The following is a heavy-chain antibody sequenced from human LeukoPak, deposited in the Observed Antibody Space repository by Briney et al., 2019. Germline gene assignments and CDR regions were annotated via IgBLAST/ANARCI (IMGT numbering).Heavy chain of an antibody. CDR3: ARTRYCSSETCFSPDLLDT. J-gene: IGHJ5*02. V-gene: IGHV4-38-2*01. Sequence: PSETLSLTCAVSGYSITSGYHWGWVRQPPGKGLEWIGSMFHAGNTYYNPSLKSRVTMSIDTSMNHFSLNLISVTAADTAVYYCARTRYCSSETCFSPDLLDTWSRGTLVTVSS. D-gene: IGHD2-2*01. CDR2: MFHAGNT. CDR1: GYSITSGYH.